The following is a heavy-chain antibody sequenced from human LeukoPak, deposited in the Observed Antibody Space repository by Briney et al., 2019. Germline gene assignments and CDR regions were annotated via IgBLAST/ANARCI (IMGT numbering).Heavy chain of an antibody. Sequence: GGSLRLSCAASGFTFSSHGMHWVRQAPGKGLEWVTFISYDGSNKDYADSVKGRFTISRDNSKNTLYLQVDGLRPEDTAVYYCARGGAAGIYGMDVWGQGAIMTVTS. CDR1: GFTFSSHG. D-gene: IGHD6-13*01. CDR3: ARGGAAGIYGMDV. CDR2: ISYDGSNK. V-gene: IGHV3-30*02. J-gene: IGHJ6*02.